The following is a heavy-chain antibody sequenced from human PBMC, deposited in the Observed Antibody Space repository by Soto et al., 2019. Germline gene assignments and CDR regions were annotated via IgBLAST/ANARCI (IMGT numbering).Heavy chain of an antibody. Sequence: ASVKVSCKASGYTFTAYYMHWVRQAPGQGLEWMGWINPNSGGTNYAQKFQGRVTMTRDTSISTAYMELSRLRSDETAVYYCARDYSSGWAKPYSWFDPWGQGTLVIVSS. J-gene: IGHJ5*02. D-gene: IGHD6-19*01. V-gene: IGHV1-2*02. CDR1: GYTFTAYY. CDR3: ARDYSSGWAKPYSWFDP. CDR2: INPNSGGT.